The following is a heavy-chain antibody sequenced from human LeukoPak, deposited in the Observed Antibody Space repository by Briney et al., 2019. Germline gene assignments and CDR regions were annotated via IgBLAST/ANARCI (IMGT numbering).Heavy chain of an antibody. CDR3: AKVGYCSGGDCTAFDY. Sequence: GGSLRLSCAASGFTFGTFDMHWVRQAPGKGLEWVAAISYAGSNKNYVDSVKGRFTISRDNFKNTLYLQMNSLRVEDTAVYYCAKVGYCSGGDCTAFDYWGQGTLVTVSS. J-gene: IGHJ4*02. CDR2: ISYAGSNK. V-gene: IGHV3-30*18. D-gene: IGHD2-15*01. CDR1: GFTFGTFD.